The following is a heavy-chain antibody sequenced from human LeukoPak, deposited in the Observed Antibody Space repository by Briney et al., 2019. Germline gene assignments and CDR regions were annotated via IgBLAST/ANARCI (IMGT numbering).Heavy chain of an antibody. CDR1: GYTFTSYY. J-gene: IGHJ4*02. Sequence: ASVKVSCKASGYTFTSYYMHWVRQAPGQGLEWMGIINPSGGSTSYAQKFQGRVTMTRDTSTSTVYMELSSLRSEDTAVYYCARGGSTAMAVNYFDYWGRGTLVTVSS. CDR2: INPSGGST. D-gene: IGHD5-18*01. V-gene: IGHV1-46*01. CDR3: ARGGSTAMAVNYFDY.